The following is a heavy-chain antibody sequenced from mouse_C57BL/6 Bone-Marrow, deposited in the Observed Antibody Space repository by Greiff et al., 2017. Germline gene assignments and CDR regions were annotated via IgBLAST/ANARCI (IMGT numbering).Heavy chain of an antibody. CDR3: ARNGRYYGSSSFAY. CDR2: IWTGGGT. D-gene: IGHD1-1*01. J-gene: IGHJ3*01. Sequence: QVQLQQSGPGLVAPSQSLSITCTVSGFSLTSYAISWVRPPPGKGLEWLGVIWTGGGTNYNSALISRLSTSKDNSKSQVFLKLNSLQTDDTARYYCARNGRYYGSSSFAYWGQGTLVTVSA. V-gene: IGHV2-9-1*01. CDR1: GFSLTSYA.